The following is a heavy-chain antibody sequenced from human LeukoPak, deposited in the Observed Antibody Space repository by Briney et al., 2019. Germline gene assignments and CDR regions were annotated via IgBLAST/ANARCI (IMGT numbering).Heavy chain of an antibody. CDR3: ARGSRQDTYGRELDS. Sequence: ASVKVSCKASGYTFTSYDINWVRQAPGQGLEWMGWISGYSANTDYAPRLQGRVTMTTDTSTGTAYMELRSLRSDDTAVYYCARGSRQDTYGRELDSWGQGTLVTVSS. D-gene: IGHD5-18*01. J-gene: IGHJ4*02. CDR1: GYTFTSYD. V-gene: IGHV1-18*01. CDR2: ISGYSANT.